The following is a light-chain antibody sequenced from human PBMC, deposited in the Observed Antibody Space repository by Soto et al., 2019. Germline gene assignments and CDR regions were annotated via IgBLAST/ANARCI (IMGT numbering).Light chain of an antibody. CDR3: QQSYSTHT. CDR2: AAS. Sequence: DIQVTQSPSSLSASVGDRVTITCRASQSISSYLNWYQQKPGKAPKLLIYAASSLQSGVPSRFSGSGSGTDFTLTISSLQPEDFATYYCQQSYSTHTFGQGTKVDIK. CDR1: QSISSY. J-gene: IGKJ2*01. V-gene: IGKV1-39*01.